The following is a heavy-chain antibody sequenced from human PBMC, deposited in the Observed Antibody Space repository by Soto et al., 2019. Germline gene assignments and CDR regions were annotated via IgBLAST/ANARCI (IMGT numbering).Heavy chain of an antibody. Sequence: SVKVSCKASGFTFTSSAVQWVRQARGQRLEWIGWIVVGSGTTTYAQKFQGRVTMTSDTSTSSVYMEVSSLRSEDTAVYYCISTLGARFDYWGQGTLVTVSS. CDR2: IVVGSGTT. V-gene: IGHV1-58*01. CDR3: ISTLGARFDY. CDR1: GFTFTSSA. J-gene: IGHJ4*02. D-gene: IGHD3-3*02.